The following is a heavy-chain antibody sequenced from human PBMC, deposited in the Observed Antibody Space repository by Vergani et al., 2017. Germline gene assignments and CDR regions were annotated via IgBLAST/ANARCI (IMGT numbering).Heavy chain of an antibody. CDR2: IIPIFGTA. V-gene: IGHV1-69*06. CDR3: ARGGDILTGYYGGWYFDL. CDR1: GYTFTSYT. J-gene: IGHJ2*01. Sequence: QVQLVQSGSELKKPGASVKVSCKASGYTFTSYTLNWVRQAPGQGLEWMGGIIPIFGTANYAQKFQGRVTITADKSTSTAYMELSSLRSEDTAVYYCARGGDILTGYYGGWYFDLWGRGTLVTVSS. D-gene: IGHD3-9*01.